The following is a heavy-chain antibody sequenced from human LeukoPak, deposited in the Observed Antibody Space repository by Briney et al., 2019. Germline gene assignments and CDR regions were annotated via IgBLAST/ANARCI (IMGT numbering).Heavy chain of an antibody. Sequence: PGASLRLSCAASGFTFSSYAMSWVRQAPGKGLEWVSAISGSGGSTYYADSVKGRFTISRDNSKNTLYLQMNSLRAEDTAVYYCASLALYDSSGYYPYSAPLNYWGQGTLVTVSS. CDR1: GFTFSSYA. V-gene: IGHV3-23*01. J-gene: IGHJ4*02. D-gene: IGHD3-22*01. CDR2: ISGSGGST. CDR3: ASLALYDSSGYYPYSAPLNY.